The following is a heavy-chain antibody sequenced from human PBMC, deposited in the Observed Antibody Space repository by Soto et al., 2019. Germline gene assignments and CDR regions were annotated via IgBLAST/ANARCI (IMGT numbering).Heavy chain of an antibody. D-gene: IGHD3-22*01. CDR2: ISSSGSTI. CDR3: ARDGGIYDDSSGYPYYFDY. Sequence: GGSLRLSCAASGFTFSSYEMNWVRQAPGKGLEWVSYISSSGSTIYYADSVKGRFTISRDNAKNSLYLQMNSLRAEDTAVYYCARDGGIYDDSSGYPYYFDYWGQGTLVTVSS. CDR1: GFTFSSYE. V-gene: IGHV3-48*03. J-gene: IGHJ4*02.